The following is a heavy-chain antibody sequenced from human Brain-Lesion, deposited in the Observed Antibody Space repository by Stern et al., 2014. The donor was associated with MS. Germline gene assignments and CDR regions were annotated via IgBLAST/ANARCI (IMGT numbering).Heavy chain of an antibody. V-gene: IGHV1-8*01. CDR2: MNPYSGNT. Sequence: QVQLVESGAEVKKPGASVKVSCKASGYTLSSYDITWVRQASGHRLEWMGWMNPYSGNTGYAQKFKGRVSMTSDPSISTVYMELTSLTSDDTAVYFCARAVRNQLLSEYWGQGTLVTVSS. D-gene: IGHD2-2*01. J-gene: IGHJ4*02. CDR3: ARAVRNQLLSEY. CDR1: GYTLSSYD.